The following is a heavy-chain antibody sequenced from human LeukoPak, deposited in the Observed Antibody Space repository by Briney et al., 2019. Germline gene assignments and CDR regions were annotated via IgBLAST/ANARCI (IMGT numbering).Heavy chain of an antibody. Sequence: PGGSLRLSCAASGFTFDDYAMHWVRQAPGKGLEWVSLISWDGGSTYYADSVKGRFTISIDNSKNTLYLQMNSLRAEDTAVYYCARRAGAYTHPYDYWGQGTLVTVSS. V-gene: IGHV3-43D*03. J-gene: IGHJ4*02. CDR2: ISWDGGST. CDR3: ARRAGAYTHPYDY. CDR1: GFTFDDYA. D-gene: IGHD3-16*01.